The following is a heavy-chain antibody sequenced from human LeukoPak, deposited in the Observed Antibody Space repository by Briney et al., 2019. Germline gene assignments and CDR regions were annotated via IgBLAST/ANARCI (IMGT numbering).Heavy chain of an antibody. CDR1: GGTFSSYT. D-gene: IGHD3-3*01. CDR3: ARGTYDFWSGYYTFWFDP. CDR2: IIPILGIA. J-gene: IGHJ5*02. V-gene: IGHV1-69*02. Sequence: SVKVPCKASGGTFSSYTISWVRQAPGQGLEWMGRIIPILGIANYAQKFQGRVTITADKSTSTAYMELSSLRSEDTAVYYCARGTYDFWSGYYTFWFDPWGQGTLVTVSS.